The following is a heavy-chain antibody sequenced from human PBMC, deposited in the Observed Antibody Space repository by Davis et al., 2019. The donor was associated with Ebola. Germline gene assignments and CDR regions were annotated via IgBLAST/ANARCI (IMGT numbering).Heavy chain of an antibody. J-gene: IGHJ6*03. Sequence: PSETLSLTCTVSGGSISSYYWSWIRQPPGKGLEWIGYIYYSGSTNYNPSLKSRVTISVDTSKNQFSLKLSSVTAADTAVYYCARVGGFSGSRTANYYYYYYMDVWGKGTTVTVSS. CDR1: GGSISSYY. CDR2: IYYSGST. D-gene: IGHD3-10*01. V-gene: IGHV4-59*01. CDR3: ARVGGFSGSRTANYYYYYYMDV.